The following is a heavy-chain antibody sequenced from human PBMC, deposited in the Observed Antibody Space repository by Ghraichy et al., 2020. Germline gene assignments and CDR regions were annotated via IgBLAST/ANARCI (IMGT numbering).Heavy chain of an antibody. CDR3: AKGRPRVYGEADY. CDR2: ISSSGGST. J-gene: IGHJ4*02. Sequence: GGSLRLSCAASGFTFSSYAMSWVRQAPGKGLEWVSGISSSGGSTYYADSVKGRFTISRDNSKNTLYLQMGSLRVEDTAVYYCAKGRPRVYGEADYWGQGTLVTVSS. V-gene: IGHV3-23*01. D-gene: IGHD4-17*01. CDR1: GFTFSSYA.